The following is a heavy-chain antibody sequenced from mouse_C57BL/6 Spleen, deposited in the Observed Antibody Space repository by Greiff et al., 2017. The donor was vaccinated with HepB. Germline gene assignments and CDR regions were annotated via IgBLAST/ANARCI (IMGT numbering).Heavy chain of an antibody. CDR3: ANYYGSSHYYAMDY. D-gene: IGHD1-1*01. V-gene: IGHV1-7*01. CDR1: GYTFTSYW. CDR2: INPSSGYT. J-gene: IGHJ4*01. Sequence: VQLQESGAELAKPGASVKLSCTASGYTFTSYWMHWVKQRPGQGLEWIGYINPSSGYTKYNQKFKDKATVTADKSSSTAYMQLSILTYEDSAFYYCANYYGSSHYYAMDYWGQGTSVTVSS.